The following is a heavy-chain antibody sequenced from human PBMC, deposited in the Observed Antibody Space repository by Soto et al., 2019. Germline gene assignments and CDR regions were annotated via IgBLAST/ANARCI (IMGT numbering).Heavy chain of an antibody. V-gene: IGHV5-51*01. D-gene: IGHD4-17*01. CDR2: IYPGDSDT. CDR3: ARNRYGDYAVNYYYYYGMDV. J-gene: IGHJ6*02. Sequence: PGESLKISCKGSGYSFTSYWIGWVRQMPGKGLEWMGIIYPGDSDTRYSPSFQGQVTISADKSNSTAYLQWSSLKASDTAMYYCARNRYGDYAVNYYYYYGMDVWGQGTTVTVSS. CDR1: GYSFTSYW.